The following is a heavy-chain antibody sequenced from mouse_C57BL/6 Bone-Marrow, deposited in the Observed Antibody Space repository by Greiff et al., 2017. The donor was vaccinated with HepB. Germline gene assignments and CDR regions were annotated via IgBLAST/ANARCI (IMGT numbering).Heavy chain of an antibody. D-gene: IGHD2-2*01. V-gene: IGHV1-64*01. CDR3: ASYGYRFAY. Sequence: VQLKQPGAELVKPGASVKLSCKASGYTFTSYWMHWVKQRPGQGLEWIGMIHPNSGSTNYNEKFKSKATLTVDKSSSTAYMQLSSLTSEDSAVYYCASYGYRFAYWGQGTLVTVSA. J-gene: IGHJ3*01. CDR1: GYTFTSYW. CDR2: IHPNSGST.